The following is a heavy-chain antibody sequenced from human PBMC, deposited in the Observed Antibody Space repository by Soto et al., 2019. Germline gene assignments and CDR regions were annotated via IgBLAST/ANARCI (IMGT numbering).Heavy chain of an antibody. V-gene: IGHV3-23*01. CDR3: AKEVAARPYYYYGMDV. CDR1: GFTFSSYA. Sequence: GGSLRLSCAASGFTFSSYAMSWVRQAPGKGLEWVSAISGSGGSTYYADSVKGRFTISRDNSKNTLYLQMNSLRAEDTAVYYCAKEVAARPYYYYGMDVWGQGTTVTVYS. CDR2: ISGSGGST. J-gene: IGHJ6*02. D-gene: IGHD6-6*01.